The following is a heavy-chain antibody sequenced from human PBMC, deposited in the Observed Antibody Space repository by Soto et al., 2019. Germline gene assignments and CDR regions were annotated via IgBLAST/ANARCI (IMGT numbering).Heavy chain of an antibody. V-gene: IGHV4-31*03. CDR1: GGSISSGGYY. J-gene: IGHJ4*02. CDR3: ARERGYSYGPRPAFDGFFDY. D-gene: IGHD5-18*01. Sequence: QVQLQESGPGLVKPSQTLSLTCTVSGGSISSGGYYWSWIRQHPGKGLEWIGYIYYSGSTYYNPSLKSRVTISVDTSKNQFSLKLSSVTAADTAVYYCARERGYSYGPRPAFDGFFDYWGQGTLVTVSS. CDR2: IYYSGST.